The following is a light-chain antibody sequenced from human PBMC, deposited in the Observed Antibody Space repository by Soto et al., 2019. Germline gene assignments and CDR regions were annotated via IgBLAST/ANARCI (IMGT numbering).Light chain of an antibody. Sequence: QSVLTQPASVSGSPGQSISISCIGTSSDVGAFNYVSWYQHHPGKAPQLIIYDVTSRPSGVSNRFSASKSGNTASLTISGLQAEDEADYYCSSYTTRHTELFATGTKVTV. CDR2: DVT. V-gene: IGLV2-14*03. J-gene: IGLJ1*01. CDR1: SSDVGAFNY. CDR3: SSYTTRHTEL.